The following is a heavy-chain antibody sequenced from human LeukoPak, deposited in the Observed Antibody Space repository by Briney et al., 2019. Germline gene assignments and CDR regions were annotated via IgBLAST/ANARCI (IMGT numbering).Heavy chain of an antibody. J-gene: IGHJ4*02. CDR2: ISSESRNI. CDR1: GFTFSNYE. Sequence: GGSLRLSCAASGFTFSNYEMIWVRQAPGKGLEWVSSISSESRNIYYADSVKGRFTISRDNARNSVYLQMNSLRAEDTAAYYCVRDFGDWGQGTLVTVSS. CDR3: VRDFGD. D-gene: IGHD3-3*01. V-gene: IGHV3-21*01.